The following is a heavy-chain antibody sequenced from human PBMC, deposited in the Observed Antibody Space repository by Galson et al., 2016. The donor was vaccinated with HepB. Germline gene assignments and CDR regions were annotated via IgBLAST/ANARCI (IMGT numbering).Heavy chain of an antibody. D-gene: IGHD3-10*01. CDR1: GGTFSSFA. J-gene: IGHJ3*02. Sequence: SVKVSCKASGGTFSSFAISWVRQAPGQGLEWMGWINTNTGNPAYAQDFTGRFVLSLDTSVSTAYLQISGLKAEDTAVYYCARSMIPYGSQNYNFDAFDIWGQGTMVTVSS. CDR3: ARSMIPYGSQNYNFDAFDI. CDR2: INTNTGNP. V-gene: IGHV7-4-1*02.